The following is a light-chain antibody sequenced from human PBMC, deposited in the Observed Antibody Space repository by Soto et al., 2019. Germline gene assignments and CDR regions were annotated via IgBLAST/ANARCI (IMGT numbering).Light chain of an antibody. J-gene: IGLJ3*02. Sequence: QSVLTQPASVSGSPGQSITISCTGTNSDVGNYNLVSWYQQHPGKAPKLMMYEVTKRHSGVSNRFSGSKSGSTAALTISGVQADDEADDYCCSYSGSATVVFGGGTKLTVL. V-gene: IGLV2-23*02. CDR3: CSYSGSATVV. CDR1: NSDVGNYNL. CDR2: EVT.